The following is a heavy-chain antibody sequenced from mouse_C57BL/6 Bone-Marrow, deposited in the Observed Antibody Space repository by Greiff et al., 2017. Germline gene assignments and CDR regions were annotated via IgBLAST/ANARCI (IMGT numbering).Heavy chain of an antibody. CDR3: ARYGYYGYTYFDY. D-gene: IGHD1-2*01. CDR2: IYPGDGDT. CDR1: GYAFSSSW. Sequence: QVQLQQSGPELVKPGASVKISCKASGYAFSSSWMNWVKQRPGKGLEWIGRIYPGDGDTNYTGKFKGKATLTADKSSSTDYMQLSSLTSEDSAVYFCARYGYYGYTYFDYWGQGTTLTVSS. V-gene: IGHV1-82*01. J-gene: IGHJ2*01.